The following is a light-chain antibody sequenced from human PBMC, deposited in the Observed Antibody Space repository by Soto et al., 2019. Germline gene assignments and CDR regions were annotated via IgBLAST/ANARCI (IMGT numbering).Light chain of an antibody. V-gene: IGKV1-5*01. J-gene: IGKJ1*01. CDR3: QQDNTCSP. Sequence: IQMTQSPSTLSASVGDRVTITCRASQTISSWLAWYQQQPGKAPKLLIHDVFSLESGVPSRFSGSGSWTECTLTVSGLLTDDVAPYYCQQDNTCSPFGQGTKVEIK. CDR2: DVF. CDR1: QTISSW.